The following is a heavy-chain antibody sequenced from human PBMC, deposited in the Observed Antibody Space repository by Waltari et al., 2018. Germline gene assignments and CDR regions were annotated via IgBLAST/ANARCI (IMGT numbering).Heavy chain of an antibody. D-gene: IGHD2-15*01. J-gene: IGHJ4*02. CDR2: RYYSGST. CDR1: GDSISSSSYY. Sequence: QLQLQESGPGLVKASETLSLTCTVSGDSISSSSYYWGWVRQPPGKGLEWIGNRYYSGSTYSNPSRKSRVTISGDTSKSQFSLKLSSVTAADTSMYYCVRHARTTSGGKHFDHWGQGMLVTVSP. CDR3: VRHARTTSGGKHFDH. V-gene: IGHV4-39*01.